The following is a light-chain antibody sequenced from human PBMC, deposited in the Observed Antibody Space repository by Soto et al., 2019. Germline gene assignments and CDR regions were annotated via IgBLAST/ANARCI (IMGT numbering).Light chain of an antibody. J-gene: IGLJ3*02. CDR3: AAWDDSLNGVV. Sequence: QSVLTQPPSASGTPGQRVTISCSGSSSNIGSNTVKWYQQLPGTAPKLLIYDNSQRPPGVPDRFSGSKSGASASLAISGLQSEDEADYYCAAWDDSLNGVVFGGGTKLTVL. CDR1: SSNIGSNT. V-gene: IGLV1-44*01. CDR2: DNS.